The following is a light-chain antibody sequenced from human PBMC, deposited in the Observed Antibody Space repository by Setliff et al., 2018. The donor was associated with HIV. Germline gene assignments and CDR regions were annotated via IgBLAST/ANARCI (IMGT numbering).Light chain of an antibody. Sequence: QSALTQPASVSGSPGQSNTISCTGTISDVGGYNYVSWYQHHPGKAPKLMIYEVSNRPSEISNRFSGSKSGNTASLTISGVQAEDEADYYCSSYTSSNTRVVGTGTKVTVL. V-gene: IGLV2-14*01. J-gene: IGLJ1*01. CDR2: EVS. CDR3: SSYTSSNTRV. CDR1: ISDVGGYNY.